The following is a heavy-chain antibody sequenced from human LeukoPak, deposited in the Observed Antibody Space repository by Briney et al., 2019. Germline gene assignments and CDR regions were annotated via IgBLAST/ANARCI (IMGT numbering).Heavy chain of an antibody. Sequence: GGSLGLSCAASGFTFSSYSMNWVRQAPGKGLEWVSSISSSSSSYIYYADSVKGRFTISRDNAKNSLYLQMNSLRAEDTAVYYCARDSPYYYDSSGYSAIYYYYGMDVWGQGTTVTVSS. CDR2: ISSSSSSYI. J-gene: IGHJ6*02. CDR3: ARDSPYYYDSSGYSAIYYYYGMDV. V-gene: IGHV3-21*01. CDR1: GFTFSSYS. D-gene: IGHD3-22*01.